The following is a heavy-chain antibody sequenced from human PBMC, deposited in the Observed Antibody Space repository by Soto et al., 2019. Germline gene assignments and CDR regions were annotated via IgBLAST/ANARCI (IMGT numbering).Heavy chain of an antibody. CDR3: ARGSDSTGYFYGNDSFYV. CDR2: ISLRSTYI. D-gene: IGHD3-22*01. J-gene: IGHJ3*01. CDR1: AFTFKNYA. Sequence: EVQLVESGGGLVKPGGSLRLSCAASAFTFKNYAMNWVRQAPGKGLEWVSSISLRSTYIYYADSVKGRFTISRDDAKNSXCLTVNSLRAEDMAVYYCARGSDSTGYFYGNDSFYVWGQGTMVIVSS. V-gene: IGHV3-21*06.